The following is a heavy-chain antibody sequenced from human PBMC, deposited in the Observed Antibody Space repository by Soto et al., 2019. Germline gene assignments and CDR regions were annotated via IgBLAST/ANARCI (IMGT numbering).Heavy chain of an antibody. V-gene: IGHV3-23*01. D-gene: IGHD2-15*01. J-gene: IGHJ6*02. CDR2: ISGSGGST. Sequence: EVQLLESGGGLVQPGGSLRLSCAASGFTFSSYAMSWVRQAPGKGLEWVSAISGSGGSTYYADSVKGRFTISRDNSKNTRYLQMNSLRAEDTAVYYCAKARGYCSGGSCHEYYYYGMDVWGQGTTVTVSS. CDR3: AKARGYCSGGSCHEYYYYGMDV. CDR1: GFTFSSYA.